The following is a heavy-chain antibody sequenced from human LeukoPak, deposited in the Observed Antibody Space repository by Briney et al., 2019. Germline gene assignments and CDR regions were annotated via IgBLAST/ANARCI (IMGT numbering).Heavy chain of an antibody. CDR3: ARGGYSSGYHY. Sequence: ASVKVSCKASGYTFTTYDISWVRQAPGQGLEWMGWISTSDGNTNLAQKLQGRVTMTTETSTSTAHMELRSLRSDDTAVYYCARGGYSSGYHYWGQGTLVTVSS. D-gene: IGHD6-19*01. CDR2: ISTSDGNT. CDR1: GYTFTTYD. J-gene: IGHJ4*02. V-gene: IGHV1-18*01.